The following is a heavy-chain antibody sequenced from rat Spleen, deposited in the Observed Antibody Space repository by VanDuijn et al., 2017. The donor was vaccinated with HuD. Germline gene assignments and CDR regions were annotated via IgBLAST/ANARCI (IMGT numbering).Heavy chain of an antibody. V-gene: IGHV5-29*01. J-gene: IGHJ4*01. CDR2: ISYDGSST. CDR1: GFSFSDYY. Sequence: EVQLVESDGGLVQPGRSLKLSCAASGFSFSDYYMAWVRQAPTKGLEWGATISYDGSSTYYRDSVKGRLNISRDNAKSTLYLQMDSLRSEDTDTYYCARHDHWMYTTDSIYVMDAWGQGASVTVSS. D-gene: IGHD1-6*01. CDR3: ARHDHWMYTTDSIYVMDA.